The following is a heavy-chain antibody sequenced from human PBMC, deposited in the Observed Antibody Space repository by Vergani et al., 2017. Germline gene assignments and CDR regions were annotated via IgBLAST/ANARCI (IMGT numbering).Heavy chain of an antibody. D-gene: IGHD1-26*01. J-gene: IGHJ3*02. CDR2: IKSKTDGGTT. V-gene: IGHV3-15*01. CDR1: GFTFSNAW. Sequence: EVQLVESGGGLVKPGGSLRLSCAASGFTFSNAWMSWVRQAPGKGLEWVGRIKSKTDGGTTDYAAPVKGRFTISRDDSKNTLYLQMNSLKTEDTAVYYCTTVRPGVGASPNDAFDIWGQGTMVTVSS. CDR3: TTVRPGVGASPNDAFDI.